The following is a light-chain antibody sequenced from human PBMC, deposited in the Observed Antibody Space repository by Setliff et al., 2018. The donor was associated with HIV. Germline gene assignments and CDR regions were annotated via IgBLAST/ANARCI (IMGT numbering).Light chain of an antibody. CDR2: DVS. Sequence: SALTQPRSVSGSPGQSVAISCTGTSSDVGNYNYVSWFQQHPGKAPKLMIYDVSKRPSGVPDRFSGSKSGNTASLTISGLQAEDEADYYCCSFAGSPYVFGTGTKVT. V-gene: IGLV2-11*01. CDR1: SSDVGNYNY. CDR3: CSFAGSPYV. J-gene: IGLJ1*01.